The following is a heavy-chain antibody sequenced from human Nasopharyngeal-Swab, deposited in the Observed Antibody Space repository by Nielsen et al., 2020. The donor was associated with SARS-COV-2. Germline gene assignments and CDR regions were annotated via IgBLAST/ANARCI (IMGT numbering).Heavy chain of an antibody. Sequence: GGSLRLSCAASGFTFSNFAMSWVRQAPGKGLEWVSVISGDSDTTYYADSVRGRFTISRDNSKNTLNLQMNNLRAEDTANYYCAKDRDSGDDSEEYYHYYGMDVWGQGAPVTVSS. V-gene: IGHV3-23*01. CDR2: ISGDSDTT. J-gene: IGHJ6*02. CDR1: GFTFSNFA. D-gene: IGHD5-12*01. CDR3: AKDRDSGDDSEEYYHYYGMDV.